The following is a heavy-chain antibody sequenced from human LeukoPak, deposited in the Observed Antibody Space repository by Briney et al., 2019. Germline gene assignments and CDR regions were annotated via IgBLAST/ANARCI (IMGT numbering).Heavy chain of an antibody. CDR2: IYPGNSDT. CDR1: GYSFTNYW. V-gene: IGHV5-51*01. D-gene: IGHD6-6*01. CDR3: ARYSSSSEGDY. J-gene: IGHJ4*02. Sequence: GESLKISCKGSGYSFTNYWIGWVRQMPRKGLEWMGIIYPGNSDTRYSPSFQGQVTISADKSISTAYLQWSSLKASDTAMYYCARYSSSSEGDYWGQGTLVTVSS.